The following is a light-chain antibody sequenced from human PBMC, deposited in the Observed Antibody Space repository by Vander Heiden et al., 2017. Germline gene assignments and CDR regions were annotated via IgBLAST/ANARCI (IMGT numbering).Light chain of an antibody. V-gene: IGKV3-11*01. CDR1: QSVSSY. Sequence: EIVLTQSPATLSLSPGERATLSCRASQSVSSYLAWHQQKPGQAPRLLIYDASNRATGIPARFSGSGSGTDFTLTISSLEPEDFAVYYCQQRSISLTFGGGTKVEIK. CDR2: DAS. J-gene: IGKJ4*01. CDR3: QQRSISLT.